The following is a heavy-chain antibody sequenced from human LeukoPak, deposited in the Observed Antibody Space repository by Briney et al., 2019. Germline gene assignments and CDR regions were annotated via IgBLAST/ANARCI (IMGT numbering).Heavy chain of an antibody. CDR1: GFTVSSNY. V-gene: IGHV3-53*01. J-gene: IGHJ3*02. Sequence: GGSLRLSCAASGFTVSSNYMSWVRQAPGKGLEWVSVIYSGSSTYYADSVKGRFTIYRDNSKNTLYLQMNSLRAEDTAVYYCARDLAIFYYGSGSYSGAFDIWGQGTMVTVSS. CDR3: ARDLAIFYYGSGSYSGAFDI. D-gene: IGHD3-10*01. CDR2: IYSGSST.